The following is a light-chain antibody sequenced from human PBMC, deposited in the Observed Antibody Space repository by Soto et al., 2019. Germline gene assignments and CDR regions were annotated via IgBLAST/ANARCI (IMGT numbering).Light chain of an antibody. V-gene: IGKV1-5*03. CDR1: QSISSW. Sequence: DIQMTQSPSTLSASVGYRVTITCRASQSISSWLAWYQQKPGKAPKLLIYKASSLESGVPSRFSGSGSGTEFTLTISSLQPDDFATYYCQQYNSYLRTFGQGTKVDIK. CDR3: QQYNSYLRT. J-gene: IGKJ1*01. CDR2: KAS.